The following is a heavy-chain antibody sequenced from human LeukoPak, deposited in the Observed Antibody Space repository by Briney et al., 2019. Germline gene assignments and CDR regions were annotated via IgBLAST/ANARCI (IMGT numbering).Heavy chain of an antibody. CDR3: TTDRYYDNSELQFQH. CDR1: GFTLNNAW. Sequence: GGSLILSCAASGFTLNNAWMSWVRQAPGKGLEWLGRIKRETDGGTIDYAAPVKGRFTISRDDSRNTLYLQMDSLKIEDTAVYYCTTDRYYDNSELQFQHWGQGTLVTVSS. CDR2: IKRETDGGTI. D-gene: IGHD3-22*01. V-gene: IGHV3-15*01. J-gene: IGHJ1*01.